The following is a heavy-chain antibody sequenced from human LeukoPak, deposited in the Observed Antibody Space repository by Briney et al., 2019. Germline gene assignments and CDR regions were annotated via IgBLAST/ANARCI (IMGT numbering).Heavy chain of an antibody. D-gene: IGHD1-14*01. CDR3: AREPLEGHFDY. J-gene: IGHJ4*02. CDR1: GGSISSYY. Sequence: KPSETLSLTCTVSGGSISSYYWSWIRQPPGKGLEWIGYIYYSGSTKYNPSLKSRVTISVDTSKNQFSLQLRSVTAADTAVYYCAREPLEGHFDYWGQGTLVTVSS. V-gene: IGHV4-59*01. CDR2: IYYSGST.